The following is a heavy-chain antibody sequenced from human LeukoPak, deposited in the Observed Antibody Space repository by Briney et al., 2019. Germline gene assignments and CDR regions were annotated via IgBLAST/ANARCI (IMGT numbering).Heavy chain of an antibody. CDR2: IYYRGST. CDR3: ARDVGGYSYPNYYFDY. V-gene: IGHV4-39*07. CDR1: GASISNNNYY. Sequence: SETLSLTCIVSGASISNNNYYWGWIRQPPGKGLEWIGSIYYRGSTNYNPSLKSRVTISVDTSKNQFSLNLTSVTAADTAVYYCARDVGGYSYPNYYFDYWGQGTLVTVSS. J-gene: IGHJ4*02. D-gene: IGHD5-18*01.